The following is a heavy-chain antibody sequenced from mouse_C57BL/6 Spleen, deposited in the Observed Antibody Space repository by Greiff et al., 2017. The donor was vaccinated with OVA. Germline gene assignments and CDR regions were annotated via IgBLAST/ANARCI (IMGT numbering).Heavy chain of an antibody. CDR2: ISSGSSTI. J-gene: IGHJ4*01. Sequence: EVNVVESGGGLVKPGGSLKLSCAASGFTFSDYGMHWVRQAPEKGLEWVAYISSGSSTIYYADTVKGRFTISRDNAKNTLFLQMTSLRSEDTAMYYCAREVAYYAMDYWGQGTSVTVSS. D-gene: IGHD1-1*02. CDR3: AREVAYYAMDY. CDR1: GFTFSDYG. V-gene: IGHV5-17*01.